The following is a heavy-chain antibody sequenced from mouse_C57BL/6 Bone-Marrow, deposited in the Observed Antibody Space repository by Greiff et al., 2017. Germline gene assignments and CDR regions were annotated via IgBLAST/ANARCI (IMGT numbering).Heavy chain of an antibody. D-gene: IGHD1-1*01. Sequence: VKLMESGPGLVQPSQSLSITCTVSGFSLTSYGVHWVRQSPGKGLEWLGVIWSGGSTDYNAAFISRLSISKDNSKSQVFFKMNSLQADDTAIYYCARSTTVVADWYFDVWGTGTTVTVSS. CDR2: IWSGGST. J-gene: IGHJ1*03. CDR3: ARSTTVVADWYFDV. V-gene: IGHV2-2*01. CDR1: GFSLTSYG.